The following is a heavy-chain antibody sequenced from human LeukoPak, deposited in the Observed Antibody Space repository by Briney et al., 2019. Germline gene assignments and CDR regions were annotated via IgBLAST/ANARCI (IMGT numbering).Heavy chain of an antibody. D-gene: IGHD2-2*01. Sequence: GGSLRLSCVASGFTFSDYYMSWIRQAPGKGLEWVSYISFSDNTIYYADSVKGRFTISRDNAKNTLYLQMNSLRAEDTAVYFCARERKSSTSMDYWGQGTLVTVSS. CDR3: ARERKSSTSMDY. V-gene: IGHV3-11*04. CDR1: GFTFSDYY. CDR2: ISFSDNTI. J-gene: IGHJ4*02.